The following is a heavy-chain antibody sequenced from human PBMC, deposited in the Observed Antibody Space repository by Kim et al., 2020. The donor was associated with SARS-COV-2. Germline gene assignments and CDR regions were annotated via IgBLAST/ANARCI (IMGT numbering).Heavy chain of an antibody. CDR1: GFTFSSYA. V-gene: IGHV3-23*01. D-gene: IGHD3-22*01. CDR3: AKKGPHYYDSSGYYAGVCFDY. J-gene: IGHJ4*02. CDR2: ISGSGGST. Sequence: GGSLRLSCAASGFTFSSYAMSWVRQAPGKGLEWVSAISGSGGSTYYSDSVKGRFTISRDNSKNTLYLQMNSLRAEDTAVYYCAKKGPHYYDSSGYYAGVCFDYWGQGTLVTVSS.